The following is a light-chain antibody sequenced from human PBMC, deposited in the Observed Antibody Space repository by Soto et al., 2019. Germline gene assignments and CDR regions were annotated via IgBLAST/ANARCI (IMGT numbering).Light chain of an antibody. CDR2: DAS. Sequence: EIVLTQSPATLSLSPGERATLYCRASQSVSSYLAWYQQKPGQAPRLLIYDASNRATGIPARFSGSGSGTDFTLTISRLEPEDFAVYYCQQYGSPITFGQGTRLEIK. CDR1: QSVSSY. V-gene: IGKV3-11*01. CDR3: QQYGSPIT. J-gene: IGKJ5*01.